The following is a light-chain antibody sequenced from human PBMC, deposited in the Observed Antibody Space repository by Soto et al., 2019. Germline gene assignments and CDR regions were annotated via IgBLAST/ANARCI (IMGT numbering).Light chain of an antibody. CDR2: GAS. CDR3: QQYFEWPPMT. CDR1: ETVATN. Sequence: VMTQSPAPLSVSPGERATLSCWASETVATNLAWYQQKPGQAPRLLISGASTRAAGISDRFRGSGSGTEFTLTISSLRSEDSAIYYCQQYFEWPPMTFGQGPKVEI. J-gene: IGKJ1*01. V-gene: IGKV3-15*01.